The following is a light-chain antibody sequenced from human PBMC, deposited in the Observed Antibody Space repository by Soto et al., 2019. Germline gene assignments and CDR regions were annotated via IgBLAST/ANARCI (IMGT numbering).Light chain of an antibody. CDR2: RAS. J-gene: IGKJ4*01. V-gene: IGKV1-5*03. Sequence: DIQMTQSPSTLSASVGDRVTITCRASESINSWLAWYQQKPGKAPKLLIQRASSLESGVPSRFSGSGSGPEFTLTISSLQPDDFASYFCQQYNRYPLTFGGGTKVEI. CDR1: ESINSW. CDR3: QQYNRYPLT.